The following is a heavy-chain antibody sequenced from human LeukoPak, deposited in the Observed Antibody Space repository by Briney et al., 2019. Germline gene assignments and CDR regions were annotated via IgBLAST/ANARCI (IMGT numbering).Heavy chain of an antibody. CDR2: IYYRGRT. D-gene: IGHD6-19*01. CDR3: AKESAFIAVAADY. CDR1: GGSISSSNYY. J-gene: IGHJ4*02. Sequence: SETLSLTCTVSGGSISSSNYYWGWIRQPPGKGLEWIGTIYYRGRTYYNPSLKSRVTISVDTSKNQVSLKLSSMTAADTAVYYCAKESAFIAVAADYWGQGTLVTVSS. V-gene: IGHV4-39*02.